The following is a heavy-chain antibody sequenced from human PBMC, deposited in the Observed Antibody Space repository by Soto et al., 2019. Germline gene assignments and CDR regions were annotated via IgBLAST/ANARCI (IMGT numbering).Heavy chain of an antibody. J-gene: IGHJ4*02. V-gene: IGHV3-30-3*01. D-gene: IGHD2-15*01. CDR3: AREGWPPNFDY. Sequence: GESLRLSCAASGFTFSSYAMHWVRQAPGKGLEWVAVISYDGSNKYYADSVKGRFTISRDNSKNTLYLQMNSLRAEDTAVYYCAREGWPPNFDYWGQGTLVIVSS. CDR2: ISYDGSNK. CDR1: GFTFSSYA.